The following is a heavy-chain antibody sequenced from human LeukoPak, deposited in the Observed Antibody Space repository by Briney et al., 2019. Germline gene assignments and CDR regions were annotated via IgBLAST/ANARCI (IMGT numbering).Heavy chain of an antibody. Sequence: GGSLRLSCEASGFTFSTFAMSWVRQPPGEGLEWVSGISGTGGSTFYADSVKGRFTISRDNSRNTVYLQMNNLRTEDTAIYYCARGPQTLSRYDPSTGYYNPPFDYWGRGIVVTVSS. V-gene: IGHV3-23*01. J-gene: IGHJ4*02. D-gene: IGHD3-9*01. CDR2: ISGTGGST. CDR3: ARGPQTLSRYDPSTGYYNPPFDY. CDR1: GFTFSTFA.